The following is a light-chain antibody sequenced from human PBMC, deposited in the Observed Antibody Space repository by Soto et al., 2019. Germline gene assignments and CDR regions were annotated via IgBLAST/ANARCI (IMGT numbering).Light chain of an antibody. J-gene: IGKJ1*01. Sequence: DIVLTQSPGTLSLSPGDRATLSCRASQSVSRRDLAWYQQKPGQAPRLLLYGTSNRATGIPDRFTGSGSVTDFTLTISRLEPEDFAVFYCQQYGSSRWTFGQGTKVDIK. CDR2: GTS. V-gene: IGKV3-20*01. CDR3: QQYGSSRWT. CDR1: QSVSRRD.